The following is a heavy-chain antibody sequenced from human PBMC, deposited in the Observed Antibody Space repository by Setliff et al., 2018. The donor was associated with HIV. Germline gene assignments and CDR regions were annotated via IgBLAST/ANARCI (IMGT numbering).Heavy chain of an antibody. J-gene: IGHJ3*02. CDR2: VYSSGST. V-gene: IGHV4-39*01. CDR3: ASGQWLEHAFDI. D-gene: IGHD6-19*01. CDR1: GGSIGIRSYF. Sequence: SETLSLTCTVSGGSIGIRSYFWGWIRQPPGKGLEWIGSVYSSGSTYYNPSLKSRVTVSVDTSKDRFSLRLSSVTVADTAVYYCASGQWLEHAFDIWGQGTVVTVSS.